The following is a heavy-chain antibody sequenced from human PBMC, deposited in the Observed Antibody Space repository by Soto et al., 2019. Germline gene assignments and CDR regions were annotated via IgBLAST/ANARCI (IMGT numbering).Heavy chain of an antibody. CDR2: IDPSDSYT. V-gene: IGHV5-10-1*01. J-gene: IGHJ3*02. Sequence: GESLKISCKGSGYSFTSYWISWVRQMPGKGLEWMGRIDPSDSYTNYSPSFQGHATISADKSISTAYLQWSSLKASDTAMYYCARPSYSGSYYGAFDIWGQGTMVTVSS. D-gene: IGHD1-26*01. CDR3: ARPSYSGSYYGAFDI. CDR1: GYSFTSYW.